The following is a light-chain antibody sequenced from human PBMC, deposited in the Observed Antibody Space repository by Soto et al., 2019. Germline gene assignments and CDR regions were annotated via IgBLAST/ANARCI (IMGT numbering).Light chain of an antibody. CDR3: LRYNAFSQT. J-gene: IGKJ1*01. CDR1: QSMNDW. CDR2: DAS. V-gene: IGKV1-5*01. Sequence: DIQMTQSPSTLSASVGDRVTITCRASQSMNDWLAWYQQKPGKAPKVLIYDASSSQSGVPSRFSGRGSGTEFTLTIDSLQPDDVATYYCLRYNAFSQTFGQGTKVDIK.